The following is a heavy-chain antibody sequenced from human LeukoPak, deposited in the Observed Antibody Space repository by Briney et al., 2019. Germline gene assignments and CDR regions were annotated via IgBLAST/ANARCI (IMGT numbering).Heavy chain of an antibody. CDR3: ARQESRNYYYEGLDY. CDR1: GFSFSSYA. J-gene: IGHJ4*02. D-gene: IGHD3-22*01. CDR2: ISYNGGKK. Sequence: GGSLRLPCAASGFSFSSYAIHWVRQAPGKGLEWVALISYNGGKKDYADSVKGRFTIDRDNSENTVYLQMNSLRPDDTAIYFCARQESRNYYYEGLDYWGQGNLVTVSS. V-gene: IGHV3-30*04.